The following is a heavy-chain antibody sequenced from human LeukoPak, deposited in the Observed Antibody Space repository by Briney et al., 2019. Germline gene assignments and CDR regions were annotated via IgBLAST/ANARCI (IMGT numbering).Heavy chain of an antibody. CDR2: IIPIFGTA. D-gene: IGHD6-13*01. CDR1: GGTSSSYA. Sequence: ASVKVSCKASGGTSSSYAISWVRQAPGQGLEWMGRIIPIFGTANYAQKFQGRVTITTDESTSTAYMELSSLRSEDTAVYYCARGRYSSSWYLVGNWFDPWGQGTLVTVSS. CDR3: ARGRYSSSWYLVGNWFDP. J-gene: IGHJ5*02. V-gene: IGHV1-69*05.